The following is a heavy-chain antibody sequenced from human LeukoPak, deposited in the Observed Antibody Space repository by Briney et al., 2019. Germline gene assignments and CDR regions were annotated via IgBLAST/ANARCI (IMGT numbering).Heavy chain of an antibody. CDR2: ISWNSGSI. V-gene: IGHV3-9*03. CDR3: AEGDSSGYYYNWFDP. Sequence: GGSLRLSCAASGFTFDDYAMHWVRQAPGKGLEWVSGISWNSGSIGYADSVKGRFTISRDNAKNSLYLQMNSLRAEDMALYYCAEGDSSGYYYNWFDPWGQGTLVTVSS. J-gene: IGHJ5*02. CDR1: GFTFDDYA. D-gene: IGHD3-22*01.